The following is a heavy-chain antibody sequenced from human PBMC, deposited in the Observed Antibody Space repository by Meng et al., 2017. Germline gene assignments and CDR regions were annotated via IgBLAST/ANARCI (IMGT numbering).Heavy chain of an antibody. CDR3: ARDGPAYGYYDSSGYYYYDY. CDR1: DGSISSGSYY. D-gene: IGHD3-22*01. V-gene: IGHV4-61*02. CDR2: IYTSGST. J-gene: IGHJ4*02. Sequence: SETLSLTCTVSDGSISSGSYYWSWIRQPAGKGLEWIGRIYTSGSTNYNPSLKSRVTISVDTSKNQFSLKLSSVTAADTAVYYCARDGPAYGYYDSSGYYYYDYWGQGTLVTVSS.